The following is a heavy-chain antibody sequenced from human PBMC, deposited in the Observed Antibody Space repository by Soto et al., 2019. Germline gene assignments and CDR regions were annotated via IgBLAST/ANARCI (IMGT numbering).Heavy chain of an antibody. Sequence: QVQLQESGPGLVKPSETLSLTCSVSGGSVSNASFYWTWIRQAPGPGLEYIGYIFYTGVTNYNPSLSSRVTISLDTSKTHFSLKLNSMTAADTAVYYCVRVLDSSWYDDLLGRGTLVTVSS. CDR1: GGSVSNASFY. V-gene: IGHV4-61*03. D-gene: IGHD3-22*01. J-gene: IGHJ2*01. CDR3: VRVLDSSWYDDL. CDR2: IFYTGVT.